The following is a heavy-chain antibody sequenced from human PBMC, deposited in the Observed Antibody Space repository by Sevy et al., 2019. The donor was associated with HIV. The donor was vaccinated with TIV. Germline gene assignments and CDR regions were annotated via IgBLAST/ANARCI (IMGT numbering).Heavy chain of an antibody. Sequence: GSLRLSCATSEFTFSSYSMNWVRQAPGNGLEWVSSIRGGGTYIYYGDSVKGRFTISRDNAKNSLSLQMNSLRAEDTAVDYCAGGTHDYGDYDRDAFDIWGQGTMVTVSS. D-gene: IGHD4-17*01. V-gene: IGHV3-21*01. CDR1: EFTFSSYS. J-gene: IGHJ3*02. CDR2: IRGGGTYI. CDR3: AGGTHDYGDYDRDAFDI.